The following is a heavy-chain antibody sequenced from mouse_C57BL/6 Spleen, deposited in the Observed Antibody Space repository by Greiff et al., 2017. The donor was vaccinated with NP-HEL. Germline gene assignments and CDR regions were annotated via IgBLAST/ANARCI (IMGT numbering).Heavy chain of an antibody. CDR3: ARGGGRSTERFAY. Sequence: QVQLQQSGAELVMPGASVKLSCKASGYTFTSYWMHWVKQRPGQGLEWIGEIDPSDSYTNYNQKFKGKSTLTVDKSSSTAYMQLSSLTAEDSAVYYCARGGGRSTERFAYWGQGTLVTVSA. CDR2: IDPSDSYT. CDR1: GYTFTSYW. D-gene: IGHD1-1*01. J-gene: IGHJ3*01. V-gene: IGHV1-69*01.